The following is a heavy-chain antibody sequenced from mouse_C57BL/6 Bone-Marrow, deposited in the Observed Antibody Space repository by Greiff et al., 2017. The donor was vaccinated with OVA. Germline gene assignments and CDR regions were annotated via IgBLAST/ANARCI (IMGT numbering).Heavy chain of an antibody. CDR2: ISSGSSTI. CDR1: GFTFSDYG. Sequence: VQLVESGGGLVKPGGSLKLSCAASGFTFSDYGMHWVRQAPEKGLEWVAYISSGSSTIYYADTVKGRFTISRDNAKNTLFLQMTSLRSEDTAMYYCARDYYGSSYYFDYWGQGTTLTVSS. J-gene: IGHJ2*01. CDR3: ARDYYGSSYYFDY. D-gene: IGHD1-1*01. V-gene: IGHV5-17*01.